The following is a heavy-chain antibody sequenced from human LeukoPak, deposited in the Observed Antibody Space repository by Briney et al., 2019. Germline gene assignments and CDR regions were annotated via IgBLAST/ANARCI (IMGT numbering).Heavy chain of an antibody. D-gene: IGHD6-13*01. Sequence: ASVKVSCKASGYTFTSYDINWVRQATGQGLEWMGWMNPNSGNTGYAQKFQGRVTVTRNTSISTAYMELSNLRSEDTAVYYCAREASGIAAAGTPLGYWGQGTLVTVSS. CDR3: AREASGIAAAGTPLGY. V-gene: IGHV1-8*01. CDR2: MNPNSGNT. CDR1: GYTFTSYD. J-gene: IGHJ4*02.